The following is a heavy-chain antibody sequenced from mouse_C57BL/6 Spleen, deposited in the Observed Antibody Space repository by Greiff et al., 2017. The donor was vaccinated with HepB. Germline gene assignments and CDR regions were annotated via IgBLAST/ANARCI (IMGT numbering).Heavy chain of an antibody. Sequence: EVQLQQSGAELVRPGASVKLSCTASGFNIKDDYMHWVKQRPEQGLEWIGWIDPENGDTEYASKFQGKATITADTSSNTAYLQLSSLTSEDTAVYYCTNGDYYWYFDVWGTGTTVTVSS. CDR1: GFNIKDDY. J-gene: IGHJ1*03. D-gene: IGHD2-13*01. CDR3: TNGDYYWYFDV. V-gene: IGHV14-4*01. CDR2: IDPENGDT.